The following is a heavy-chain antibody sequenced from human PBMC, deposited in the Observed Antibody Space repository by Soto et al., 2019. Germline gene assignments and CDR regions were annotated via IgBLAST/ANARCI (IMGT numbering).Heavy chain of an antibody. J-gene: IGHJ6*02. CDR2: ISSSSSYI. Sequence: GESLKISCAASGFTFSSYSMNWVRQAPGKGLEWVSSISSSSSYIYYADSVKGRFTISRDNAKNSLYLQMNSLRAEDTAVYYCARDKQRFLEWSHPSYYYYGMDVWGQGTTVTVSS. V-gene: IGHV3-21*01. CDR3: ARDKQRFLEWSHPSYYYYGMDV. D-gene: IGHD3-3*01. CDR1: GFTFSSYS.